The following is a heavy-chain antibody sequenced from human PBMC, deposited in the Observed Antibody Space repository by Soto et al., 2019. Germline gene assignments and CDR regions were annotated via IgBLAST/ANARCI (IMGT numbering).Heavy chain of an antibody. V-gene: IGHV4-38-2*01. CDR1: GYSISSGYY. CDR2: IYHSGST. CDR3: ARGQVVVARSYNWFDP. D-gene: IGHD2-15*01. Sequence: PSETLSLTCAVSGYSISSGYYWGWIRQPPGKGLEWIGSIYHSGSTYYNPSLKSRVTISVDTSKNQFSLKLSSVTAADTAVYYCARGQVVVARSYNWFDPWGQGTLVTVSS. J-gene: IGHJ5*02.